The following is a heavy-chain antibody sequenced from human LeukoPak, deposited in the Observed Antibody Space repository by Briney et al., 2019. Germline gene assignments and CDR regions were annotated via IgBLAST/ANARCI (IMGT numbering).Heavy chain of an antibody. V-gene: IGHV4-59*01. CDR2: IYYSGST. CDR1: GGSISSYY. J-gene: IGHJ6*02. CDR3: ARDNWNYGSSMDV. Sequence: SETLSLTCTVSGGSISSYYWSWNRQPPGKGLEWIGYIYYSGSTNYNPSLKSRVTISVDTSKNQFSLKLSSVTAADTAVYYCARDNWNYGSSMDVWGQGTTVTVSS. D-gene: IGHD1-7*01.